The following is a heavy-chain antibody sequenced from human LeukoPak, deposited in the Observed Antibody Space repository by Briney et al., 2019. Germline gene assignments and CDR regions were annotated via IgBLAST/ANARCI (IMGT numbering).Heavy chain of an antibody. CDR3: ARDIPDVVPAAPNGFDY. Sequence: GGSLRLSCAASGFTFSSYSMNWVRQAPGKGLEWVSSISSSSSYIYYADSVKGRFTISRDNAKNSLYLQMNSLRAEDTAVYYCARDIPDVVPAAPNGFDYWGQGTLVTVSS. J-gene: IGHJ4*02. CDR2: ISSSSSYI. CDR1: GFTFSSYS. D-gene: IGHD2-2*01. V-gene: IGHV3-21*01.